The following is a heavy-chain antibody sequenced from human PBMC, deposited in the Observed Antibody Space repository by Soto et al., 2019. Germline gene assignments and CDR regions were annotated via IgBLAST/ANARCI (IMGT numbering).Heavy chain of an antibody. D-gene: IGHD2-8*01. Sequence: QVQLQESGPGLVTPSGTLSLTCTVSGVSISSSNWWTWVRQAPGKGLEWIGEMYPSGGTTYNPALQNRVTISVDNSKSPLSLTLTSVTAADTAVYYCARCLHCSNGGRFDPWGRGALVTFSS. J-gene: IGHJ5*02. CDR1: GVSISSSNW. V-gene: IGHV4-4*02. CDR2: MYPSGGT. CDR3: ARCLHCSNGGRFDP.